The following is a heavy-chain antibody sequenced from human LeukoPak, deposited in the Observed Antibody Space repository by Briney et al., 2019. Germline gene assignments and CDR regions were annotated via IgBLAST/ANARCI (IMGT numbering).Heavy chain of an antibody. Sequence: ASVKASCKASKYTFTGYYMHWVRQAPGQGLEWMGIINPSGGSTSYAQKFQGRVTMTRDTSTSTVYMELSSLRSEDTAVYYCARDFALSRDYWGQGTLVTVSS. CDR1: KYTFTGYY. D-gene: IGHD2-21*01. CDR3: ARDFALSRDY. CDR2: INPSGGST. V-gene: IGHV1-46*01. J-gene: IGHJ4*02.